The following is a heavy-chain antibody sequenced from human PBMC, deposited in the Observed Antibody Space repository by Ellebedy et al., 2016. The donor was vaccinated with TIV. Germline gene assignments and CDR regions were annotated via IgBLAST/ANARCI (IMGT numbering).Heavy chain of an antibody. CDR1: GFTFSSYA. CDR3: ARGQWPGRPLVRVGGAFDI. Sequence: GESLKISCAASGFTFSSYAMSWVRQVPGKGLEWVSAIGGGGRNTYYADSVKGRFTISRDNSKNTLYLQMNSLRAEETAVYYCARGQWPGRPLVRVGGAFDIWGQGTMVTVSS. D-gene: IGHD3-10*01. CDR2: IGGGGRNT. J-gene: IGHJ3*02. V-gene: IGHV3-23*01.